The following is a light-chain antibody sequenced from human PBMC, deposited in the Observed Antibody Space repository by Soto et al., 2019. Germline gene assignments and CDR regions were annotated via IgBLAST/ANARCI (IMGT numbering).Light chain of an antibody. CDR1: QSVSSN. CDR2: GAS. CDR3: QQYKNWQLN. J-gene: IGKJ4*01. Sequence: EIVMTQSPATLSVSPGERATLSCRASQSVSSNLAWYQQKPGQAPRLLIYGASTRATGIPARFSVSGSGTEFTRTSSSLQSEDFEVDYCQQYKNWQLNFGGGTNVEIK. V-gene: IGKV3-15*01.